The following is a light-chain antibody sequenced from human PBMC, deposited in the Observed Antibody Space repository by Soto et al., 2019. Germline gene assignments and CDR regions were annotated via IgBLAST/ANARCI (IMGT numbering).Light chain of an antibody. CDR1: SNDVGGFNY. V-gene: IGLV2-14*01. CDR3: CSYAGSYTLV. Sequence: QSALTQPASVSGSPGQSITISCTGTSNDVGGFNYVSWYQQHPGKAPKLVIYEVRYRPSGVSDRFSGSKSGNTASLTISGLQTEDEADYYCCSYAGSYTLVFGGGTKVTVL. J-gene: IGLJ2*01. CDR2: EVR.